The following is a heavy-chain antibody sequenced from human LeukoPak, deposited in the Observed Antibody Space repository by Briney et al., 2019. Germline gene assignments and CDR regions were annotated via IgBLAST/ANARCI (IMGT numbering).Heavy chain of an antibody. D-gene: IGHD6-19*01. CDR1: GGSISSYY. V-gene: IGHV4-59*01. Sequence: ETLSLTCPVSGGSISSYYWSWIRQPPGKGLEWIGYIYYSGSTNYNPSLKSRVTISVDTSKNQFSLKLSSVTAADTAVYYCARGSVAGRGAGYYYYMDVWGKGTTVTVSS. J-gene: IGHJ6*03. CDR3: ARGSVAGRGAGYYYYMDV. CDR2: IYYSGST.